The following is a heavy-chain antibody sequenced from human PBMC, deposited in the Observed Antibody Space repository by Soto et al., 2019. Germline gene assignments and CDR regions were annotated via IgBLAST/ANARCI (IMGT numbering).Heavy chain of an antibody. CDR3: ARVEQVRRGWEYNWFDP. J-gene: IGHJ5*02. Sequence: QVQLVQSGAEVKKPGASVKVSCKASGYTFTDYSMHWVRQAPGQGLEWMGWINPNSGDTKYAQKFQGSVTMTRDTSISTAYMELSRLRSDDTAVYYCARVEQVRRGWEYNWFDPWGQGTLVTGSS. CDR2: INPNSGDT. D-gene: IGHD1-26*01. CDR1: GYTFTDYS. V-gene: IGHV1-2*02.